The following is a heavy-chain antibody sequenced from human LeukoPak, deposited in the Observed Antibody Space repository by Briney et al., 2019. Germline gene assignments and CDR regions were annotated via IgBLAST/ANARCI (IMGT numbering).Heavy chain of an antibody. J-gene: IGHJ5*02. D-gene: IGHD1-14*01. CDR3: ARNRFLGGFGP. V-gene: IGHV1-18*04. CDR2: ISAYNGNT. Sequence: ASVTVSCKASGYTFTSYGISWVRPAPGQGLEWMGWISAYNGNTNYAQKLQGRVTMTTDTSTSTAYMELRSLRSDDTAVYYCARNRFLGGFGPWGQGTLVTVSS. CDR1: GYTFTSYG.